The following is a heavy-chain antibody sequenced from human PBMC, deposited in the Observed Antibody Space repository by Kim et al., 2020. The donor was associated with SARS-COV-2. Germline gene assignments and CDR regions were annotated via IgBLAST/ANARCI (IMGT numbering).Heavy chain of an antibody. D-gene: IGHD3-10*01. J-gene: IGHJ4*02. CDR3: AREIVATYYYGSGSYYTRGHTDY. CDR1: GGSFSGYY. CDR2: INHSGST. V-gene: IGHV4-34*01. Sequence: SETLSLTCAVYGGSFSGYYWSWIRQPPGKGLEWIGEINHSGSTNYNPSLKSRVTISVDTSKNQFSLKLSSVTAADTAVYYCAREIVATYYYGSGSYYTRGHTDYWGQGTLVTVSS.